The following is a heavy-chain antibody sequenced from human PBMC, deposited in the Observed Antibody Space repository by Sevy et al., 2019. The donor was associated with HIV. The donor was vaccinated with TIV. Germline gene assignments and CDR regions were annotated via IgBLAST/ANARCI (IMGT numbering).Heavy chain of an antibody. J-gene: IGHJ4*02. D-gene: IGHD6-13*01. Sequence: GGSLRLSCAASGFTFSSYAMSWVRQAPGKGLEWVSAISGSGGSTYYADSVKGRFTISRDNSKNTLYLQMNSLRAEDTAVYYYAKGRYSSSWYGHWGQGTLVTVSS. CDR3: AKGRYSSSWYGH. CDR2: ISGSGGST. V-gene: IGHV3-23*01. CDR1: GFTFSSYA.